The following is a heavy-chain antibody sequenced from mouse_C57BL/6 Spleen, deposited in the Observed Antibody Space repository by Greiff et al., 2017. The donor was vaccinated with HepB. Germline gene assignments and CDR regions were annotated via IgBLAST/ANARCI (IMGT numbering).Heavy chain of an antibody. J-gene: IGHJ3*01. Sequence: LVESGPELVKPGASVKLSCKASGYTFTSYDINWVKQRPGQGLEWIGWSYPRDGSTKYNEKLKGKATLTVDTSSSTAYMELHSLTSEDSAVYFCARRAYYSNYWFAYWGQGTLVTVSA. D-gene: IGHD2-5*01. CDR2: SYPRDGST. V-gene: IGHV1-85*01. CDR1: GYTFTSYD. CDR3: ARRAYYSNYWFAY.